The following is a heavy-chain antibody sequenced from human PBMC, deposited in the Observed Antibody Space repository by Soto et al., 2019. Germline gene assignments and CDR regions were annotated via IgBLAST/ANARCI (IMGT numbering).Heavy chain of an antibody. CDR1: GGSISTVNYW. CDR3: ARGPSGDKVAS. J-gene: IGHJ4*02. D-gene: IGHD7-27*01. V-gene: IGHV4-30-4*01. Sequence: QVQLQESGPGLVKPSQTLSLTCTVSGGSISTVNYWWSWIRQSPDMGLEWIGHIYNGGSTYNNPSLAIXXTXSXXTSKNQLSLALSPVSAAATAVYYCARGPSGDKVASWGPGTLVPVCS. CDR2: IYNGGST.